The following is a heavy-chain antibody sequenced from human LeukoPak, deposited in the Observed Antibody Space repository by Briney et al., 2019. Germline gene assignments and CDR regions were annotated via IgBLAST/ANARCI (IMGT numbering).Heavy chain of an antibody. CDR1: GYTFTSYA. D-gene: IGHD3-10*01. V-gene: IGHV1-46*01. J-gene: IGHJ4*02. Sequence: ASVKVSCKASGYTFTSYAMNWVRQAPGQGLEWMGMINPSGGTTSYPQKFQGRVTMTRDMSTGTVYMELSSLRSEDTAVYYCARGFGVRRGENDYWGQGTLVTVSS. CDR2: INPSGGTT. CDR3: ARGFGVRRGENDY.